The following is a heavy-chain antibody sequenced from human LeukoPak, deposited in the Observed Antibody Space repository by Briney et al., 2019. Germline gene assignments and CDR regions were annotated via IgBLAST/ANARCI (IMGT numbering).Heavy chain of an antibody. V-gene: IGHV3-23*01. Sequence: PGGSLRLSCAASGFTFSSYAMSCVRQAPGKGLEWVSAISGSADRTYYADSVKGRFTISRDNSKNTLYLQMNSLRAEDTAIYYCAKESPYGSGSRKYYFDYWGQGTLVTVSS. D-gene: IGHD3-10*01. CDR2: ISGSADRT. CDR1: GFTFSSYA. CDR3: AKESPYGSGSRKYYFDY. J-gene: IGHJ4*02.